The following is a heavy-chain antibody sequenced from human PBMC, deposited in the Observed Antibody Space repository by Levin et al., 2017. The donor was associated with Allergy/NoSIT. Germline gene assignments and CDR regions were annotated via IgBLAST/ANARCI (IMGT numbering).Heavy chain of an antibody. CDR1: GFSLSTSGVG. CDR3: AHSGGYCSSTSCYNWFDP. J-gene: IGHJ5*02. Sequence: SGPTLVKPTQTLTLTCTFSGFSLSTSGVGVGWIRQPPGKALEWLALIYWDDDKRYSPSLKSRLTITKDTSKNQVVLTMTNMDPVDTATYYCAHSGGYCSSTSCYNWFDPWGQGTLVTVSS. D-gene: IGHD2-2*01. V-gene: IGHV2-5*02. CDR2: IYWDDDK.